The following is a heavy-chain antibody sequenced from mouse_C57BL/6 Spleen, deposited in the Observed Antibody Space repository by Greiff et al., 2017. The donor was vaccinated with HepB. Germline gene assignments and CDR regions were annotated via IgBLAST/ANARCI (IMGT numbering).Heavy chain of an antibody. CDR1: GYTFTSYW. J-gene: IGHJ1*03. D-gene: IGHD1-1*01. CDR3: ARYLYYGSSYWYFDV. Sequence: VKLQQPGAELVKPGASVTMSCKASGYTFTSYWITWVKQRPGQGLEWIGDIYPGSGSTNYNEKFKSKATLTVDTSSSTAYMQLSSLTSEDSAVYYCARYLYYGSSYWYFDVWGTGTTVTVSS. CDR2: IYPGSGST. V-gene: IGHV1-55*01.